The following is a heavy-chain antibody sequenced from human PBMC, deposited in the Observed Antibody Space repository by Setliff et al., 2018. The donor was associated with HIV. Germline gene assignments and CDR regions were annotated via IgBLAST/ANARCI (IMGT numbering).Heavy chain of an antibody. Sequence: SETLSLTCAVSGYSISSGYYWGWIRQPPGKGLEWVGSIYSSGSTMYNPSLKSRVTMSVDTSKNQFSLKLTSVTAADTAVYYCARLIAAAGANHYYYYMDVWGKGTTVTVSS. D-gene: IGHD6-13*01. CDR1: GYSISSGYY. V-gene: IGHV4-38-2*01. CDR2: IYSSGST. J-gene: IGHJ6*03. CDR3: ARLIAAAGANHYYYYMDV.